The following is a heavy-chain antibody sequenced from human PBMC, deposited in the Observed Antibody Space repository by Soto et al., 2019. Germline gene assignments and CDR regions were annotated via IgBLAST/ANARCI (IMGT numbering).Heavy chain of an antibody. Sequence: QVQLVESGGGVVQPGRSLRLSCAASGFTFSSYAMHWVRQAPGKGLEWVAVISYDGSNKYYADSVKGRFTISRDNSKNXXYLQMNSLRDEDTAVYYCARDLVLLWFGEQRGMDVWGQGTTVTVSS. V-gene: IGHV3-30-3*01. D-gene: IGHD3-10*01. CDR3: ARDLVLLWFGEQRGMDV. J-gene: IGHJ6*02. CDR1: GFTFSSYA. CDR2: ISYDGSNK.